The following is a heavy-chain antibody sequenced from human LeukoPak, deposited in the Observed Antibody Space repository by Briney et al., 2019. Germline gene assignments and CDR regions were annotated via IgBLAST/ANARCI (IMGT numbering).Heavy chain of an antibody. V-gene: IGHV1-3*01. D-gene: IGHD3-16*01. CDR1: GYTFTSYA. J-gene: IGHJ6*04. Sequence: ASVKVSCKASGYTFTSYAMHWVRQAPGQRREWMGWINAGNGNTKYSQKFQGRVTITRDTSASTAYMELSSLRSEDTAVYYCARGLGGRRVYYYYGMDVWGKGTTVTVSS. CDR3: ARGLGGRRVYYYYGMDV. CDR2: INAGNGNT.